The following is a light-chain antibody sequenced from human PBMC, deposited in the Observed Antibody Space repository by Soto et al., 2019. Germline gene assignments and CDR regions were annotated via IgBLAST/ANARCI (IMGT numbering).Light chain of an antibody. J-gene: IGKJ2*01. CDR2: GAS. V-gene: IGKV3-15*01. Sequence: EIVMTQSPATLSVSPGERATLYCRASQSVSSNLAWYQQKPGQAPRLLIYGASTRATGIPARFRVSGSGTEFTLTISSLQSEDFALYYCQQYNNWPPYTFGQGTKLEIK. CDR1: QSVSSN. CDR3: QQYNNWPPYT.